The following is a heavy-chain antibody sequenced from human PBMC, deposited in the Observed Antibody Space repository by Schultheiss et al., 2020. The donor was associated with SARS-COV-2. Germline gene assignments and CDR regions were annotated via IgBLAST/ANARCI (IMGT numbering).Heavy chain of an antibody. CDR2: IFSNDEK. J-gene: IGHJ4*02. Sequence: SGPTLVKPTETLTLTCTVSGFSLTNTRMGVSWIRQPPGKALEWLAHIFSNDEKSYSTSLKSRLTITKDTSKNQVVLTMTNMDPVDTATYYCAHDCYDSSGYIFDYWGQGTLVTVSS. V-gene: IGHV2-26*01. CDR1: GFSLTNTRMG. D-gene: IGHD3-22*01. CDR3: AHDCYDSSGYIFDY.